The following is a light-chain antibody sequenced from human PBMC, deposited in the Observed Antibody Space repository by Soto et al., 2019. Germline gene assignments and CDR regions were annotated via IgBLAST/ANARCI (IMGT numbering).Light chain of an antibody. CDR3: SSYAGSNNVI. Sequence: QSALTQPPSASGSPGQSVAISCTGTSSDVGGNNYVSWYQQHPGKAPKLMVYEVTKRPSGVPDRFSGSKSGNTASLTVSGLQAEDEADDYCSSYAGSNNVIFGGGTKLNVL. CDR1: SSDVGGNNY. V-gene: IGLV2-8*01. CDR2: EVT. J-gene: IGLJ2*01.